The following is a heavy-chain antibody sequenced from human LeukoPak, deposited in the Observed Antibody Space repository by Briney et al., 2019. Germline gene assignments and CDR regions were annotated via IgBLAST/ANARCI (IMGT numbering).Heavy chain of an antibody. J-gene: IGHJ4*02. CDR3: AKLYSSSSFGY. V-gene: IGHV3-23*01. CDR1: GFTFSSYA. CDR2: ISGSGGST. D-gene: IGHD6-6*01. Sequence: GGSLRLSCAASGFTFSSYAMSWVRQAPGKGLKWVSAISGSGGSTYYADSVKGRFTISRDNSKNTLYLQMNSLRAEDTAVYYCAKLYSSSSFGYWGQGTLVTVSS.